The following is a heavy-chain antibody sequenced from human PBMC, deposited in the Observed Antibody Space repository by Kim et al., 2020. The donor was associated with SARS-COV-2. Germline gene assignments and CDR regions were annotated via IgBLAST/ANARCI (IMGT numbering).Heavy chain of an antibody. CDR3: ARDGGSSWSLTYYYYYYGMDV. V-gene: IGHV3-33*01. J-gene: IGHJ6*02. CDR1: GFTFSSYG. D-gene: IGHD6-13*01. CDR2: IWYDGSNK. Sequence: GGSLRLSCAASGFTFSSYGMHWVRQAPGKGLEWVAVIWYDGSNKYYADSVKGRFTISRDNSKNTLYLQMNSLRAEDTAVYYCARDGGSSWSLTYYYYYYGMDVWGQGTTVTVSS.